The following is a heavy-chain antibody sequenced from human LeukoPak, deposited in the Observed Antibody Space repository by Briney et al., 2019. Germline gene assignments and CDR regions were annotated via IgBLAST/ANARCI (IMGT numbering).Heavy chain of an antibody. Sequence: GASVKVSCKASGYIFTDYNMHWVRQAPGQGLEWMGWMNPNSGDTNNAQKFQGRVTMTRDTSISSVYMELNSLRSDDTAVYYCARDWSGIHCTGYRCQSLDYWGQGTLVTVSS. CDR3: ARDWSGIHCTGYRCQSLDY. D-gene: IGHD2-8*02. J-gene: IGHJ4*02. V-gene: IGHV1-2*02. CDR2: MNPNSGDT. CDR1: GYIFTDYN.